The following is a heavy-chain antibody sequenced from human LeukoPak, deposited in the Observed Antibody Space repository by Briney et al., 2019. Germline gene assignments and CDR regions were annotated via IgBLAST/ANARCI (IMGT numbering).Heavy chain of an antibody. D-gene: IGHD6-13*01. Sequence: PGGSLRLSCATSGLTFSTSGMHWVRQAPGKGLEWVAFIRYDGSDTYYADSVKGRFIISRDNSKNTLYLQMNSLRVEDTAVYYCAKDSSIAAAGRLGFDYWGQGTLVTVSS. CDR2: IRYDGSDT. J-gene: IGHJ4*02. CDR3: AKDSSIAAAGRLGFDY. CDR1: GLTFSTSG. V-gene: IGHV3-30*02.